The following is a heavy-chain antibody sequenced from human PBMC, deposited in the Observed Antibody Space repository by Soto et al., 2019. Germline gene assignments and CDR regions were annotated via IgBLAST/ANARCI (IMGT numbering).Heavy chain of an antibody. CDR3: ERDHGYCSGGTCYPRY. Sequence: QVQLVQSGAEVKKPGASVKVSCKASGYTFTTYGISWVRQAPGQGLEWMGWISAYNGNTNYAQKLQGRVTMTTDTSTSTDYVELRSLRSDDEAVYYCERDHGYCSGGTCYPRYWGQGTLVTVSS. CDR1: GYTFTTYG. D-gene: IGHD2-15*01. CDR2: ISAYNGNT. J-gene: IGHJ4*02. V-gene: IGHV1-18*01.